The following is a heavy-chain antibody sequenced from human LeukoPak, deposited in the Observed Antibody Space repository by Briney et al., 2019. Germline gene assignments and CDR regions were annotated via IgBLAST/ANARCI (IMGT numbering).Heavy chain of an antibody. V-gene: IGHV3-73*01. J-gene: IGHJ4*02. CDR2: IRSKANSYAT. CDR1: GFTFRSYA. CDR3: SSGGYCTSTSCYGEN. Sequence: GGSLRLSCVASGFTFRSYAMHWVRQASGKGLEWVGRIRSKANSYATAYAASVKGRFTISRDDSKNTAYLQMNSLKTEDTAVYYCSSGGYCTSTSCYGENWGQGTLVTVSS. D-gene: IGHD2-2*01.